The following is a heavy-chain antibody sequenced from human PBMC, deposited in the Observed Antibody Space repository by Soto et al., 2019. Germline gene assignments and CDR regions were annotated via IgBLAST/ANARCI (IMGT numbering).Heavy chain of an antibody. CDR3: TRGVDSWSGYLF. CDR1: GGSFDGYY. CDR2: IHHSGST. J-gene: IGHJ4*02. D-gene: IGHD3-3*01. V-gene: IGHV4-34*01. Sequence: SETLSLTCAIYGGSFDGYYWSWIRQSPGKGLEWIGEIHHSGSTKYNPSLKSRVSLSVDTSTNQFSLKMTSMTTADRGVYYCTRGVDSWSGYLFWGQGTPATVSS.